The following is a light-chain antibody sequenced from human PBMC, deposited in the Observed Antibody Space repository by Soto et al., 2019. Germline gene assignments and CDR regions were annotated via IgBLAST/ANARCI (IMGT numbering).Light chain of an antibody. CDR3: CSYTNSNTLV. CDR2: EVS. V-gene: IGLV2-14*01. J-gene: IGLJ1*01. CDR1: SSDVGGYNY. Sequence: QSVLTQPASASGSPGQSITISCTGTSSDVGGYNYVSWYQQHPGKAPKVMIYEVSNRPSGVSNRFSGSKSGNTASLTISGLQAEDEADYYCCSYTNSNTLVFGTGTKVTVL.